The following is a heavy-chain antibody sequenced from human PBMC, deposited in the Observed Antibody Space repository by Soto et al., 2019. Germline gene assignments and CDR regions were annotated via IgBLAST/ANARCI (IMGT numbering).Heavy chain of an antibody. Sequence: QVQLVQSGAEVKKPESSVKVSCKTSGGTFVRHVISGVRQAPVQGPEWMGKINPLSGIPNYAQKFQDRVTLTADTASSTVYMELSSLTSDDTAVYYCAAPACAATWCSPSHDLDHWGQGTLVTVSS. D-gene: IGHD2-2*01. J-gene: IGHJ4*02. V-gene: IGHV1-69*09. CDR2: INPLSGIP. CDR3: AAPACAATWCSPSHDLDH. CDR1: GGTFVRHV.